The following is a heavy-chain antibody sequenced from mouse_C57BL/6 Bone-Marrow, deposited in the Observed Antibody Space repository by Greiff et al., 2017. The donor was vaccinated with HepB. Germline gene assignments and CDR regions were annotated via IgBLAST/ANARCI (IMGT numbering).Heavy chain of an antibody. CDR2: ISSGSSTI. CDR3: ARTIYYDYAFDY. D-gene: IGHD2-4*01. V-gene: IGHV5-17*01. Sequence: EVKVEESGGGLVKPGGSLKLSCAASGFTFSDYGMHWVRQAPEKGLEWVAYISSGSSTIYYADTVKGRFTISRDNAKNTLFLQMTSLRSEDTAMYYCARTIYYDYAFDYWGQGTTLTVSS. CDR1: GFTFSDYG. J-gene: IGHJ2*01.